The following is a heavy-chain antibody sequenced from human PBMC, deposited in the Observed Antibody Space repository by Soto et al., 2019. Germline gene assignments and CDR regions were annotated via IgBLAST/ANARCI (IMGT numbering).Heavy chain of an antibody. CDR1: GGTFSSYA. D-gene: IGHD1-26*01. CDR3: ARHPVSGSYAYYYGMDV. J-gene: IGHJ6*02. CDR2: IIPIFGTA. Sequence: ASVKVSCKASGGTFSSYAISWVRQAPGQGLEWMGGIIPIFGTANYAQKFQGRVTITADESTSTAYMELSSLRSEDTAVYYCARHPVSGSYAYYYGMDVWGQGTTVTVSS. V-gene: IGHV1-69*13.